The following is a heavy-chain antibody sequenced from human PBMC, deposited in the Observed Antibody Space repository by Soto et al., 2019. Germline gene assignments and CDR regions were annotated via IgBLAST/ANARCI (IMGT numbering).Heavy chain of an antibody. D-gene: IGHD6-19*01. Sequence: SETLSLTCTVSGGSIISSDYYWGWVRQPPGKGLEWIGSVFYLGSTYYNPSLKSQVTMSVDTSKNQFSLKLTSVTAADTAIYHCARHSMAVRKNNWFDPWGQGTPVTVSS. CDR1: GGSIISSDYY. J-gene: IGHJ5*02. V-gene: IGHV4-39*01. CDR2: VFYLGST. CDR3: ARHSMAVRKNNWFDP.